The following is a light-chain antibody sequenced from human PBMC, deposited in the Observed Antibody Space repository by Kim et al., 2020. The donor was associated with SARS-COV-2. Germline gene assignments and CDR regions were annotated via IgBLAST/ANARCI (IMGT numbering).Light chain of an antibody. CDR3: QQYGSSPPYT. CDR1: QSVSSSY. CDR2: GAS. J-gene: IGKJ2*01. Sequence: PGERDTLACRASQSVSSSYLAWYQQKPGQAPRLLIYGASSRATGIPDRFSGSGSGTDFTLTISRLEPEDFAVYYCQQYGSSPPYTFGQGTKLEI. V-gene: IGKV3-20*01.